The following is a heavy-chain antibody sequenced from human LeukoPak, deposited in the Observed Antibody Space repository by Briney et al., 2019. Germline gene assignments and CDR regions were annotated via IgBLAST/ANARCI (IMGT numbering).Heavy chain of an antibody. J-gene: IGHJ6*03. CDR1: GYTFTGYY. Sequence: ASVKVSCKASGYTFTGYYMHWVRQAPGQGLEWMGWINPNSGGTNYAQKFQGRVTMTRDTSISTAYMELSSLRSEDTAVYYCARVGEDYGGNSAGYYYMDVWGKGTTVTISS. D-gene: IGHD4-23*01. CDR2: INPNSGGT. CDR3: ARVGEDYGGNSAGYYYMDV. V-gene: IGHV1-2*02.